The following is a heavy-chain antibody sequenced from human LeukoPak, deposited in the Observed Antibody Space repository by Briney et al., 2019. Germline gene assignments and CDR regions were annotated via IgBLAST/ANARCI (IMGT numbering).Heavy chain of an antibody. V-gene: IGHV1-2*02. Sequence: GASLKLSCKASGYTFTGYYMHWVRQAPGQGLEWMGWINPNSGGTNYAQPFQGRVTMTRDTSINTAYMELSRLRADDTAVYYCARVRSGYYPFDPWGQGTLVTVSS. CDR1: GYTFTGYY. J-gene: IGHJ5*02. CDR2: INPNSGGT. D-gene: IGHD4-17*01. CDR3: ARVRSGYYPFDP.